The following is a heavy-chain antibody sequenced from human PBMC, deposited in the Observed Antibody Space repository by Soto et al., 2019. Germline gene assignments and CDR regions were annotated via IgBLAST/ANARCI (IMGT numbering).Heavy chain of an antibody. CDR1: GFTVSSNY. V-gene: IGHV3-53*01. J-gene: IGHJ3*02. Sequence: LRLSCAASGFTVSSNYMNWVRQAPGKGLEWVSVIYSDDRTYYADSVKGRYTISRDNSKNTVYLQLNSLRAEDTAVYYCTRERFLEWLVGVRFRAFENWGQGTRITVSS. CDR2: IYSDDRT. CDR3: TRERFLEWLVGVRFRAFEN. D-gene: IGHD3-3*01.